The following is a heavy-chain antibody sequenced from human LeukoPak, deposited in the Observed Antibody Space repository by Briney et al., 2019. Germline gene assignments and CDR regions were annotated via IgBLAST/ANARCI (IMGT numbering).Heavy chain of an antibody. CDR1: GGSISSGDYY. Sequence: PSETLSHTCTVSGGSISSGDYYWSWLRQPPGKGLEWIAYMYYSGSTYYNPSLKSRVTMSADTSKNQLSLKLSSVTAADTAVYYCARPYYYDSRIDHWGQGILVTVSS. J-gene: IGHJ5*02. CDR3: ARPYYYDSRIDH. CDR2: MYYSGST. D-gene: IGHD3-22*01. V-gene: IGHV4-30-4*01.